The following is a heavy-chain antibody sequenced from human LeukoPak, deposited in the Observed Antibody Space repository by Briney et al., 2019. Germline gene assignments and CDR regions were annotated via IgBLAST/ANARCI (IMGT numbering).Heavy chain of an antibody. CDR3: ARRMIVDLTLGSDAFDI. CDR2: IYPGDSDT. D-gene: IGHD3-22*01. Sequence: GESLKISSKGSGYSFTSYWIGWVRQMPGKGLEWMGIIYPGDSDTRYSPSFQGQVTISADKSISTAYLQWSSLKASDTAMYYCARRMIVDLTLGSDAFDIWGQGTMVTVSS. V-gene: IGHV5-51*01. J-gene: IGHJ3*02. CDR1: GYSFTSYW.